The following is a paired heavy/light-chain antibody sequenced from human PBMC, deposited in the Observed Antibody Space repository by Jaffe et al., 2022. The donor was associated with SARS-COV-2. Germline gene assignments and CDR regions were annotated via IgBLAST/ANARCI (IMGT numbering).Heavy chain of an antibody. V-gene: IGHV3-15*01. Sequence: EVQLVESGGGLVKPGESLTLSCEASGFTFKNAWMLWVRQAPGKGLEWVGRVKSRADGGTADYAARVKGRFTVSRDDSRNTLFLRMNSLKSEDTAVYYCSTGYDTSDYKSRDAYDFWGQGAMVTVSS. D-gene: IGHD3-22*01. CDR2: VKSRADGGTA. CDR1: GFTFKNAW. J-gene: IGHJ3*01. CDR3: STGYDTSDYKSRDAYDF.
Light chain of an antibody. CDR2: ENN. V-gene: IGLV1-51*02. J-gene: IGLJ3*02. CDR1: SSNIGNNY. CDR3: GAWDTSLSDFWL. Sequence: QSVLTQPPSVSAAPGQKVTISCSGSSSNIGNNYVSWYQQLPGTAPKLLIYENNKRPPGIPDRFSGSKSGTSATLGITGLQTGDEADYYCGAWDTSLSDFWLFGGGTKLTVL.